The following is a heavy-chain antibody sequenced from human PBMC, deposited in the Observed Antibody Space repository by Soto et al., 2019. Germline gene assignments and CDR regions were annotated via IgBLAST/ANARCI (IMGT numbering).Heavy chain of an antibody. CDR1: GFTFSHCW. D-gene: IGHD6-19*01. J-gene: IGHJ4*02. Sequence: EEHLGESGGGLVQPGGSLRLSCATSGFTFSHCWMSWVRQAPGKGLEWVANINQDGSEQYYVDSVKGRFTVSRDNAKNSLYLEMNNVRADDTAMYYCTQAEMGRYSCSGNSYRRDYCGQGTLVTVSS. CDR3: TQAEMGRYSCSGNSYRRDY. CDR2: INQDGSEQ. V-gene: IGHV3-7*01.